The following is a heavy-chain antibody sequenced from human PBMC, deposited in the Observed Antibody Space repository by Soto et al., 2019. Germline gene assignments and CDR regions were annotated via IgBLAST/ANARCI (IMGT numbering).Heavy chain of an antibody. D-gene: IGHD3-10*01. CDR3: ARDXXXGSXXSVNHYLDY. CDR1: GFTFGNYW. Sequence: GSLRLSCAASGFTFGNYWMSWVRQAPGKGLEWLATIKRDASEKKYVDSVKGRFTMSRDNAKNSLYLQMDSLRAEDTAVYYCARDXXXGSXXSVNHYLDYWGRGTLVXVS. CDR2: IKRDASEK. J-gene: IGHJ4*01. V-gene: IGHV3-7*01.